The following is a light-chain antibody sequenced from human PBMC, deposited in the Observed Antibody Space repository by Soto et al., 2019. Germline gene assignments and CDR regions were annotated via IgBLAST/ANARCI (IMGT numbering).Light chain of an antibody. CDR1: SSDVGTYNY. Sequence: QSALTQPASVSGSPGQSITISCTGTSSDVGTYNYVSWYQHRPGKAPKLMIYDVSYRPSGVSNRFSGSKSANTASLTISGLQAEDEADYYCSSYTTSNTQVFGGGTKLNVL. V-gene: IGLV2-14*01. J-gene: IGLJ3*02. CDR3: SSYTTSNTQV. CDR2: DVS.